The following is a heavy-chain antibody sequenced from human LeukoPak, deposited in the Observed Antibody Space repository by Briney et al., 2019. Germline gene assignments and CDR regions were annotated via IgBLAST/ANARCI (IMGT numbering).Heavy chain of an antibody. CDR2: INPNSGGT. V-gene: IGHV1-2*02. CDR3: GGGLEYGGNPG. CDR1: GYTFTGYY. D-gene: IGHD4-23*01. J-gene: IGHJ3*01. Sequence: GASVKVSCKASGYTFTGYYMHWVRQAPGQGLEWMGWINPNSGGTNYAQKVQGRVTMNRDTSISTAYMELSRLRSDDTAVYYCGGGLEYGGNPGWGQGTMVTVSS.